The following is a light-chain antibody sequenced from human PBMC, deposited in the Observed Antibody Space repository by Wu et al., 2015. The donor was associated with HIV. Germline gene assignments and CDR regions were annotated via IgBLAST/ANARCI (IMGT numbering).Light chain of an antibody. CDR1: ESVTRS. Sequence: EVVMTQSPATLSVSPGERVTLSCRASESVTRSVVWYQQKPGQAPRLLIYGASTRATGIPDRFSGSGSGTEFTLSISSMQSEDFAVYFCQQYHNWPPKTFGQGTKVEIK. CDR2: GAS. V-gene: IGKV3-15*01. CDR3: QQYHNWPPKT. J-gene: IGKJ2*01.